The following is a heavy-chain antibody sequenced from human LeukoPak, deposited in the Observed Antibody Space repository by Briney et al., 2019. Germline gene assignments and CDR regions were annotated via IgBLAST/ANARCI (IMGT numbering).Heavy chain of an antibody. CDR3: AREYSGYDYRVDP. CDR1: AGSISSYY. D-gene: IGHD5-12*01. CDR2: IYTSGST. J-gene: IGHJ5*02. Sequence: SETLSLTCTVSAGSISSYYWSWIRHPAGKGLKWIGRIYTSGSTNYNPSLKSRVTMSVDTSKNQFSLKLSSVTAADTAVYYCAREYSGYDYRVDPWGQGTLVTVSS. V-gene: IGHV4-4*07.